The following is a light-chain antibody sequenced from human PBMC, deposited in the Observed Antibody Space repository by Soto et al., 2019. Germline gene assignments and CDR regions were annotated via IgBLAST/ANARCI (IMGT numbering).Light chain of an antibody. V-gene: IGKV3-20*01. CDR3: QQYGSSPFT. CDR2: GAS. CDR1: QSVSSSY. J-gene: IGKJ3*01. Sequence: EIVMTQSTATLSVSPGERATHSCTVSQSVSSSYLAWYQQKPGQAPRLLIYGASSRATGIPDRFSGSGSGTDFTLTISRLEPEDFAVYYCQQYGSSPFTFGPGTKVDI.